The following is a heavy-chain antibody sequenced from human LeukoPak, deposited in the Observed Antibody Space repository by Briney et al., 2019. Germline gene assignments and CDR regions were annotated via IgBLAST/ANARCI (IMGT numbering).Heavy chain of an antibody. CDR1: GFTFDDYG. J-gene: IGHJ4*02. D-gene: IGHD1-1*01. V-gene: IGHV3-43D*03. CDR3: AKGGTVTTGYFDY. Sequence: PGRSLRLSCAASGFTFDDYGMNWVRQAPGKGLEWVSLVSWDGGGTYYAASVKGRFTVSRDNSKNTLYLQMTSLRAEDTAFYYCAKGGTVTTGYFDYWGQGTLVTVSS. CDR2: VSWDGGGT.